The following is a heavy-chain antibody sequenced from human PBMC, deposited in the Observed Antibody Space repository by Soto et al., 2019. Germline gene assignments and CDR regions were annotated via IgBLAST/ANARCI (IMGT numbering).Heavy chain of an antibody. J-gene: IGHJ6*02. CDR1: GFTFSSYA. D-gene: IGHD3-9*01. Sequence: GGSLRLSCAASGFTFSSYAMHWVRQAPGKGLEWVAVISYDGSNKYYADSVKGRFTISRDNSKNTLYLQMNSLRAEDTAVYYCARDQTVFSTGYFTGGMDVWGQGTTVTVSS. CDR3: ARDQTVFSTGYFTGGMDV. V-gene: IGHV3-30-3*01. CDR2: ISYDGSNK.